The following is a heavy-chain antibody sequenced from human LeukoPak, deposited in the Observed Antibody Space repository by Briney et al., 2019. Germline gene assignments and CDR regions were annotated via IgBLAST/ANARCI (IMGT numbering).Heavy chain of an antibody. V-gene: IGHV4-34*01. CDR1: GGSFSGYY. CDR2: INHSGST. D-gene: IGHD2-2*01. J-gene: IGHJ5*02. Sequence: SETLSLTCAVYGGSFSGYYWSWIRQPPGKGLEWIGEINHSGSTNYNPSLKSRVTISVDTSKNQFSLKLSSVTAADTAVYYCARGPSNADIVVVPAAISWFDPWGQGTPVTVSS. CDR3: ARGPSNADIVVVPAAISWFDP.